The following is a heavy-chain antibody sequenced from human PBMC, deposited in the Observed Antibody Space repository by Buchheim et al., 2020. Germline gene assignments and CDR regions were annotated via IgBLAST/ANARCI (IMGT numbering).Heavy chain of an antibody. CDR1: GGSISSSSDY. CDR2: IYYSGST. CDR3: ARHVDYGSGSYYSGFDY. V-gene: IGHV4-39*01. D-gene: IGHD3-10*01. J-gene: IGHJ4*02. Sequence: QLQLQESGPGLVKPSETLSLTCTVSGGSISSSSDYWGWIRQPPGKELEWIGSIYYSGSTYYTPSLKSRVTISVDTSKNQFSLKLSSVTAADTAVYYCARHVDYGSGSYYSGFDYWGQGTL.